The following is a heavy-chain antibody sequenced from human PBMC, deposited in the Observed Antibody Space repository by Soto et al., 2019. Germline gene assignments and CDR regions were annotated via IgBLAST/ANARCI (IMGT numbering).Heavy chain of an antibody. J-gene: IGHJ4*02. V-gene: IGHV3-30-3*01. CDR3: AREPPHYCSGGSCYSY. D-gene: IGHD2-15*01. CDR2: ISYDGSNK. Sequence: QVQLVESGAGVVQPGRSLRLSCAASGFTFSSYAMHWVRQAPGKGLEWVAGISYDGSNKYYADSVKGRFTISRDNSKNTLYRQMNSLRAEDTAVYYCAREPPHYCSGGSCYSYWGQGTLVTVSS. CDR1: GFTFSSYA.